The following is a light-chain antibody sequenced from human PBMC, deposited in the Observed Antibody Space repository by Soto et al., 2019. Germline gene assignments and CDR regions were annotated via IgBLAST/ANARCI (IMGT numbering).Light chain of an antibody. V-gene: IGLV1-44*01. CDR1: SSNIGRNT. Sequence: QSVLTQPPSASGTPGQRVTFSCSGSSSNIGRNTVKWYRQLPGTAPKLLIGSSDQRPSGVPDRFSGSQSGTSASLAISGLQSEDEADYICAARDDSLNAWAFGGGTKLTVL. CDR3: AARDDSLNAWA. CDR2: SSD. J-gene: IGLJ3*02.